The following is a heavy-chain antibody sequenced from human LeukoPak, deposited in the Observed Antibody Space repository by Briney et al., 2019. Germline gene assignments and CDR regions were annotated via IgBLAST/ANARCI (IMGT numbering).Heavy chain of an antibody. D-gene: IGHD5-18*01. CDR1: GFTLDDYG. Sequence: GGSLRLSCAASGFTLDDYGMSWVRQAPGKGLEWVSGFHWNGGSTGYADSVRGRFTISRDNAKNSLYLQMNSLRVEDTAVYYCAKDTPRGYNYGYFDYWGQETLLTVSS. V-gene: IGHV3-20*04. CDR3: AKDTPRGYNYGYFDY. CDR2: FHWNGGST. J-gene: IGHJ4*02.